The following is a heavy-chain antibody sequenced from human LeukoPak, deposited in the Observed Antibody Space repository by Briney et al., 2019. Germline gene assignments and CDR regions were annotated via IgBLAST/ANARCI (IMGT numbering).Heavy chain of an antibody. J-gene: IGHJ5*02. V-gene: IGHV4-34*01. CDR2: INHSGST. D-gene: IGHD3-3*01. Sequence: PSETLSLTCAVYGGSFSGYYWSWIRQPPGKGLEWIGEINHSGSTNYNPSLKSRVTLSVDTSKNQFSLKLSSVTAADTAVYYCARNYDFWSGYLGWFDPWGQGTLVTVSS. CDR1: GGSFSGYY. CDR3: ARNYDFWSGYLGWFDP.